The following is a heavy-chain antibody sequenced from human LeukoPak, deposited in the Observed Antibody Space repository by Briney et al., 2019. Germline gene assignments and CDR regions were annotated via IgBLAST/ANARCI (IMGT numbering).Heavy chain of an antibody. CDR3: AKVRSARRITIFGVVTHYYMDV. D-gene: IGHD3-3*01. CDR1: GFTFSSYA. Sequence: GGSLRLSCAASGFTFSSYAMHWVRQAPGKGLEWVAVISYDGSNKYYADSVKGRFTISRDNSKNTLYLQMNSLRAEDTAVYYCAKVRSARRITIFGVVTHYYMDVWGKGTTVTVSS. CDR2: ISYDGSNK. J-gene: IGHJ6*03. V-gene: IGHV3-30*04.